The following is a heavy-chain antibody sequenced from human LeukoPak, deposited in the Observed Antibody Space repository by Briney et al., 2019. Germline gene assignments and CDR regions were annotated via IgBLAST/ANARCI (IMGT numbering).Heavy chain of an antibody. Sequence: SETLSLTCTVSGGSISSSSYYWGWIRQPPGKGLEWIGSIYYSGSTYYNPSLKSRVTISVDTSKNQFSLKLSSVTAADTAVYYCASLSRAGYSSGWIQLDYWGQGTPVTVSS. CDR2: IYYSGST. CDR1: GGSISSSSYY. D-gene: IGHD6-19*01. CDR3: ASLSRAGYSSGWIQLDY. J-gene: IGHJ4*02. V-gene: IGHV4-39*01.